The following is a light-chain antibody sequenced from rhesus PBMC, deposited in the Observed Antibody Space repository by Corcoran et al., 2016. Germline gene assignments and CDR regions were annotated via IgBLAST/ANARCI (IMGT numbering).Light chain of an antibody. CDR2: RAS. Sequence: DIQMTQSPSSLSTSVGDTVTITCRASQDISTWLAWYQQKPGKAPKLLIYRASTLQGGVPSRFSGSGSGTDFTLPISGLQSEDFATYYCQQFNSRPFTFGPGTKLEI. CDR1: QDISTW. J-gene: IGKJ3*01. CDR3: QQFNSRPFT. V-gene: IGKV1-22*01.